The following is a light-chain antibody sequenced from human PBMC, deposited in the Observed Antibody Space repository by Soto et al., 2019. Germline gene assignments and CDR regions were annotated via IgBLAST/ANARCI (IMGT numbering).Light chain of an antibody. J-gene: IGLJ2*01. V-gene: IGLV1-40*01. CDR3: QSYDSSRSGSGV. Sequence: QSVLTQPPSVSGAPGQRVTISCTGSSSNIGAGYDVHWYQQLPGTAPKLLIYGNSNRPSGVPDRCSGSKSVTSASLAITGLQAEEEADYYCQSYDSSRSGSGVFGGGTKLTVL. CDR1: SSNIGAGYD. CDR2: GNS.